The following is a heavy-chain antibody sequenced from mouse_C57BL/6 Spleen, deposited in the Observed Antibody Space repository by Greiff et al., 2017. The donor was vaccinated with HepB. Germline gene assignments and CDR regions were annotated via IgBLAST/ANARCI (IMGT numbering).Heavy chain of an antibody. CDR3: ARGTDGYYGQPMDY. J-gene: IGHJ4*01. CDR2: IHPNSGST. Sequence: VQLQQSGAELVKPGASVKLSCKASGYTFTSYWMHWVKQRPGQGLEWIGMIHPNSGSTNYNEKFKSKATLTVDKSSSTAYMQLSSLTSEDSAVYYCARGTDGYYGQPMDYWGQGTSVTISS. V-gene: IGHV1-64*01. CDR1: GYTFTSYW. D-gene: IGHD2-3*01.